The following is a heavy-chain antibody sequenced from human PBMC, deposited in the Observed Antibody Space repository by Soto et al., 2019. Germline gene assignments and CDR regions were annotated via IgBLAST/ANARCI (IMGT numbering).Heavy chain of an antibody. V-gene: IGHV4-34*01. CDR2: INHSGST. Sequence: QVQLQQWGAGLLKTSETLSLTCAVYGGSFSGYYWTWIRQPPGTGLEWIGEINHSGSTNYNPSLKSRVTISGDTSKNQFSLKLTSVTAADTAVYYCARDKITGLFDYWGQGILVTVSS. CDR3: ARDKITGLFDY. CDR1: GGSFSGYY. D-gene: IGHD2-8*02. J-gene: IGHJ4*02.